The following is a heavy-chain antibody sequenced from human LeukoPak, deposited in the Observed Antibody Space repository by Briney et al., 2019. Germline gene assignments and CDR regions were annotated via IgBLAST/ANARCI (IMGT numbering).Heavy chain of an antibody. J-gene: IGHJ3*02. CDR1: GFTFSDYT. V-gene: IGHV3-21*04. CDR3: ALHYI. CDR2: ISSDSSYI. Sequence: GGSLRLSCAASGFTFSDYTMTWVRQAPGKGLEWVASISSDSSYIDYADSVKGRFTISRDNAKNSLYLQMNSLRAEDTAVYYCALHYIWGQGTMVTVSS.